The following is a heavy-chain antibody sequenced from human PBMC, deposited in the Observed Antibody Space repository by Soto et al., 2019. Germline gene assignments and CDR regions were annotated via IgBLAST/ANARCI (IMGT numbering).Heavy chain of an antibody. J-gene: IGHJ3*02. Sequence: PVVPQRLSYAASEFNFISYWMRWVRQAPGKGLVWVSRINSDGSSTSYADSVKGRFTIYRDNAKNSLYLQMNSLRAEDTAVYYCARDLSPGDIWGQGTMVTV. CDR3: ARDLSPGDI. V-gene: IGHV3-74*01. CDR1: EFNFISYW. CDR2: INSDGSST.